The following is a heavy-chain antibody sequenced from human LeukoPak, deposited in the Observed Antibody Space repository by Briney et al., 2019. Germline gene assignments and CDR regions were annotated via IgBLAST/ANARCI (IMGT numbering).Heavy chain of an antibody. V-gene: IGHV4-34*01. CDR1: GGSFSGYY. Sequence: SETLSLTCAVYGGSFSGYYWSWIRQPPGKGLEWIGEINHSGSTNYNPSLKSRVTISVDTSKNQFSLKLSSVAAADTAVYYCARVRQWLGILDYWGQGTLVTVSS. CDR3: ARVRQWLGILDY. CDR2: INHSGST. J-gene: IGHJ4*02. D-gene: IGHD6-19*01.